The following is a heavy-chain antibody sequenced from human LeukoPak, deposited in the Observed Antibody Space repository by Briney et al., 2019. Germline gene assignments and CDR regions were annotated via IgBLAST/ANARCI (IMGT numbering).Heavy chain of an antibody. V-gene: IGHV4-39*07. CDR3: ARDRSLVQGPFDY. Sequence: SETLSLTCTVSGDSIRSDIYYWAWIHQPPGKGLEWIGGISSSGATHYHPSMKSRVTMSIDTSKMQFSLNLRSVTVADTAIYFCARDRSLVQGPFDYWGQGTLVAVSS. CDR1: GDSIRSDIYY. CDR2: ISSSGAT. J-gene: IGHJ4*02. D-gene: IGHD3-16*01.